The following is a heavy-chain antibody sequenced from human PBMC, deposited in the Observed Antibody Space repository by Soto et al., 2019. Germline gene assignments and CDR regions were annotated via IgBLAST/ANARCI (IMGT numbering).Heavy chain of an antibody. D-gene: IGHD2-15*01. Sequence: EVQLVESGGGLVKPGGSLRLSCAASGFTFSSYSMNWVRQAPGKGLEWVSSISSSSSYLYYADSVKCRFTISRDNPKNSLYLQMNGLRAEDTAVYYCARDPPFYCSGGSCPEIWGQGTLVTVSS. CDR3: ARDPPFYCSGGSCPEI. CDR1: GFTFSSYS. J-gene: IGHJ4*02. V-gene: IGHV3-21*01. CDR2: ISSSSSYL.